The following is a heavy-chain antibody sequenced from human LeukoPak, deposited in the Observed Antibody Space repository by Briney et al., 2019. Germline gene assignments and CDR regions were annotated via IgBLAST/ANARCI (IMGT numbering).Heavy chain of an antibody. D-gene: IGHD6-13*01. CDR3: ARDLNPTEAADPNWFDP. CDR2: INLTDGTT. Sequence: ASVKVSCKASGYTFTSYHMHWVRQAPGQGLEWMGLINLTDGTTSYAQKFQGKVTMTGDTPTTTAYMELSRLISDDTDVYYCARDLNPTEAADPNWFDPWGQGTLVTVSS. J-gene: IGHJ5*02. V-gene: IGHV1-46*01. CDR1: GYTFTSYH.